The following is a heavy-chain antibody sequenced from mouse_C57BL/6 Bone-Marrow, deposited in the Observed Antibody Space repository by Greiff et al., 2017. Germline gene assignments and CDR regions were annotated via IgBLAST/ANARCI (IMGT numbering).Heavy chain of an antibody. Sequence: QVQLKQSGAELVRPGTSVKVSCKASGYAFTNYLIEWVKQRPGQGLEWIGVINPGSGGTHYNEKFKGKATLTADKSSSTAYMQLSSLTSEDSAVYFCARYPYTAMDYWGQGTSVTVSS. CDR3: ARYPYTAMDY. CDR2: INPGSGGT. J-gene: IGHJ4*01. CDR1: GYAFTNYL. V-gene: IGHV1-54*01. D-gene: IGHD2-10*01.